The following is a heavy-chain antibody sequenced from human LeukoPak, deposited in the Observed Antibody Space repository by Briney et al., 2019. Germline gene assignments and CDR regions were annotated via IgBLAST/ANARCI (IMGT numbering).Heavy chain of an antibody. D-gene: IGHD3-10*01. V-gene: IGHV1-3*01. CDR1: GYTFTSYA. CDR2: INAGNGNT. J-gene: IGHJ4*02. Sequence: GASVKVSCKASGYTFTSYAMHWVRQAPGQRLEWMGWINAGNGNTKYSQKFQGRVTITRDTSASTAYMELSSLRSEDTAVYYCARGRPHYGSGVSFDYWGQGTLVTVSS. CDR3: ARGRPHYGSGVSFDY.